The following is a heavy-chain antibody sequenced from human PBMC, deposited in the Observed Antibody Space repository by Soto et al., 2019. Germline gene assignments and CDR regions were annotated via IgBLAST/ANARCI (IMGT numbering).Heavy chain of an antibody. CDR3: ARASEDIVVVPAAPLTLPNYDFWSGYYLMSYGMDV. CDR1: GFTFSSYS. V-gene: IGHV3-21*01. Sequence: EVQLVESGGGLVKPGGSLRLSCAASGFTFSSYSMNWVRQAPGKGLEWVSSISSSSSYIYYADSVKGRFTISRDNAKNSLYLQMNSLRAEDTAVYYCARASEDIVVVPAAPLTLPNYDFWSGYYLMSYGMDVW. J-gene: IGHJ6*01. D-gene: IGHD3-3*01. CDR2: ISSSSSYI.